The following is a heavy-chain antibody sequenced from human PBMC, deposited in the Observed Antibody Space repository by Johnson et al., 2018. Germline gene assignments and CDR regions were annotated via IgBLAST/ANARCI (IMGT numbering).Heavy chain of an antibody. J-gene: IGHJ6*02. Sequence: QVQLVESGGGVVQPGRSLRLSCAASAFTFSRYDIHWVRQAPGKGLDWVALISYDGSNKYYADSVKGRFTISRDNSKNTLYLQMNSPRAEDTAMYYCAKDVGPSVTYYYYGMDIWGQGTTVTVSS. D-gene: IGHD1-26*01. CDR2: ISYDGSNK. CDR3: AKDVGPSVTYYYYGMDI. V-gene: IGHV3-30*18. CDR1: AFTFSRYD.